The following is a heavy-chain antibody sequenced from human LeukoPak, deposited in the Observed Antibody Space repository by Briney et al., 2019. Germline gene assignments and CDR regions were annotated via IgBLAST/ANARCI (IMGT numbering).Heavy chain of an antibody. J-gene: IGHJ4*02. CDR1: GLSVRGSY. CDR2: IYSGDRT. Sequence: GGSLRLSCVASGLSVRGSYMSWVRQAPGKGLEWVSVIYSGDRTYYADSVKGRFTISRDTSKNTLYLRMNNLRADDTAMYYCTRDLTGSTWSENDYWGQGTLVTISS. V-gene: IGHV3-53*01. D-gene: IGHD6-13*01. CDR3: TRDLTGSTWSENDY.